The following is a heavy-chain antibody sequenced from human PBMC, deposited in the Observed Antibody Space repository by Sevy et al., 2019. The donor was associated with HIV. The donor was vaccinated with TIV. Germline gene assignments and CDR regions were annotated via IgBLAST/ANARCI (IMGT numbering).Heavy chain of an antibody. D-gene: IGHD1-26*01. Sequence: GGSLRLCCTASGFIFGDYGMSWVRQAPGKGLEWIAFFKSKIHGGTSENAASVKGRFTISRDDSKSIVYLQMSNLKTEDTAVYYCTRWSGSQSIFDYWGQGTLVTVSS. CDR1: GFIFGDYG. CDR2: FKSKIHGGTS. J-gene: IGHJ4*02. CDR3: TRWSGSQSIFDY. V-gene: IGHV3-49*04.